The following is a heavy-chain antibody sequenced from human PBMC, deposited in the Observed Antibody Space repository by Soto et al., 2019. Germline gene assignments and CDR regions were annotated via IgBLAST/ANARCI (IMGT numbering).Heavy chain of an antibody. CDR3: AREETAWPLAYGLDV. V-gene: IGHV3-21*01. CDR1: GFSFSTYS. Sequence: VGSLRVSCEASGFSFSTYSMHWVRQAPGKGLEWVSSIGRRSDIYYADSVKGRFTISRDNAKNSVSLQMNSLRDEDTAVYYCAREETAWPLAYGLDVWGQGTTVTVSS. CDR2: IGRRSDI. J-gene: IGHJ6*02. D-gene: IGHD2-21*02.